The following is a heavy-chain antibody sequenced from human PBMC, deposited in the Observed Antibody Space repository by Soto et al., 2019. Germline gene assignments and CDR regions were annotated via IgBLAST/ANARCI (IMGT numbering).Heavy chain of an antibody. CDR1: EFTLSNYA. D-gene: IGHD3-22*01. V-gene: IGHV3-23*01. Sequence: PGGSLRLSCAASEFTLSNYAMGWVRQAPGKGLEWVSAISYGGGTTYYADSVKGRFTISRDNSKNTLYLQMNSLRAEDTAVYYCAKNPGYYYDSTGYHFDYWGQGTLVTVSS. CDR3: AKNPGYYYDSTGYHFDY. J-gene: IGHJ4*02. CDR2: ISYGGGTT.